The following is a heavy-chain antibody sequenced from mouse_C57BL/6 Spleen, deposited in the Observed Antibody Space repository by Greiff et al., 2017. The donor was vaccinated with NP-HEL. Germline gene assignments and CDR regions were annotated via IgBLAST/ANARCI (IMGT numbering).Heavy chain of an antibody. V-gene: IGHV3-1*01. CDR1: GYSITSGYD. CDR2: ISYSGST. D-gene: IGHD1-1*01. J-gene: IGHJ1*03. Sequence: ESGPGMVKPSQSLSLTCTVTGYSITSGYDWHWFRHFPGNKLEWMGYISYSGSTNYNPSLKSRISITHDKSKNHFFLKLNSVTTEDTATYYCARKAGSSLYFDVWGTGTTVTVSS. CDR3: ARKAGSSLYFDV.